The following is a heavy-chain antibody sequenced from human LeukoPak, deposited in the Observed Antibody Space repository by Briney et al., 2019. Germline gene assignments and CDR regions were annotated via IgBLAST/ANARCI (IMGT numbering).Heavy chain of an antibody. CDR2: IIPIFGTA. V-gene: IGHV1-69*05. Sequence: SLKLSCTASGCTFSSYAISWVRQAPGKGLEWMGGIIPIFGTANYAHNVKGRVTITTDESTSTAYLEMNSLRSEDTAVYYCARDRVGSGGIFGVVIITVMDVWGKGNTVTVSS. D-gene: IGHD3-3*01. J-gene: IGHJ6*03. CDR1: GCTFSSYA. CDR3: ARDRVGSGGIFGVVIITVMDV.